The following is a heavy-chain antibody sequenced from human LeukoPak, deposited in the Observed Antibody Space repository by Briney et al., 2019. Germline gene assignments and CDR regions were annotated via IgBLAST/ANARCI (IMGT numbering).Heavy chain of an antibody. CDR3: ARQAGGYSSGWYQFHFDY. V-gene: IGHV1-18*04. CDR2: INTYSGNT. J-gene: IGHJ4*02. Sequence: ASVKVFCKASGYTFINYGISWERQAPGQGLEWMGWINTYSGNTNYAQKLQGRVSMTTDTSTSIAYMELRSLRSDDTAVYYCARQAGGYSSGWYQFHFDYWGQGTLVTVSS. D-gene: IGHD6-19*01. CDR1: GYTFINYG.